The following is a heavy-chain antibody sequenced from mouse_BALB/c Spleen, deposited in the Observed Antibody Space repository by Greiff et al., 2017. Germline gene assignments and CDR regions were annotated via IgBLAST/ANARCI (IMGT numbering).Heavy chain of an antibody. CDR2: IWAGGST. V-gene: IGHV2-9*02. D-gene: IGHD2-3*01. J-gene: IGHJ3*01. Sequence: QLKESGPGLVAPSQSLSITCTVSGFSLTSYGVHWVRQPPGKGLEWLGVIWAGGSTNYNSALMSRLSISKDNSKSQVFLKMNSLQTDDTAMYYCARGSYDGHYGRFAYWGQGTLVTVSA. CDR3: ARGSYDGHYGRFAY. CDR1: GFSLTSYG.